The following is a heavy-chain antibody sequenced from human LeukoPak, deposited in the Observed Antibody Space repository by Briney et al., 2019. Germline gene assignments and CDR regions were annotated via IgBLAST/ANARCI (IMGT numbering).Heavy chain of an antibody. D-gene: IGHD4-17*01. Sequence: GGSLRLSCAVSGFTFNTYWMSWVRQAPGKGLEWVATIRQDGSQKYYVDSVKGRFTISRDNAKNSLYLQMNSLRAEDTAVYYCARESGSVTSEVDFDYWGQGTLVTVSS. CDR2: IRQDGSQK. CDR3: ARESGSVTSEVDFDY. V-gene: IGHV3-7*01. CDR1: GFTFNTYW. J-gene: IGHJ4*02.